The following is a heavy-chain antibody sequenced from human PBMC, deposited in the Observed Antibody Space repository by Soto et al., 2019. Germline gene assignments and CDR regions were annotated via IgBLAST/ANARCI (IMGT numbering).Heavy chain of an antibody. Sequence: RRLSFAASGFTFSSYAMHWVRQAPGKWLEWVAVISYDGSNKYYADSVKGRFTISRDNSKNTLYLQMNSLRAEDTAVYYCAREGGVTCYGMEVWGQGTTVTVSS. CDR2: ISYDGSNK. J-gene: IGHJ6*02. CDR1: GFTFSSYA. CDR3: AREGGVTCYGMEV. D-gene: IGHD3-16*01. V-gene: IGHV3-30-3*01.